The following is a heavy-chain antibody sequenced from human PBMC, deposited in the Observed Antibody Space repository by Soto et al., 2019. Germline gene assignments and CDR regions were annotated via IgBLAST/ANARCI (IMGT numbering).Heavy chain of an antibody. CDR2: IYHSGST. D-gene: IGHD3-3*01. J-gene: IGHJ3*02. Sequence: QVQLQESGPGLVKPSGTLSLTCAVSGGSISSSNWWSWVRQPPGKGLEWIGEIYHSGSTKDNQSLKSRVTISVDKSKNQFSLKLSSVTAADTAVYYCARLGDFWSGYIRAHAFDIWGQGTMVTVSS. CDR3: ARLGDFWSGYIRAHAFDI. V-gene: IGHV4-4*02. CDR1: GGSISSSNW.